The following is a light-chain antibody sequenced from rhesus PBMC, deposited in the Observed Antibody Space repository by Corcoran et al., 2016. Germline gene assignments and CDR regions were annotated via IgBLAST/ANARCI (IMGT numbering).Light chain of an antibody. CDR1: QSLVHSNGNTY. J-gene: IGKJ2*01. CDR2: RVS. V-gene: IGKV2-62*02. CDR3: GQGTKVPYS. Sequence: DVVMTQSPLSLPIIPGQPASISCRSSQSLVHSNGNTYLSWYHQKPGQPPRLLIYRVSNRYSGVPDRFSGSGTGTDLTVKISRVEAEDVGVYYCGQGTKVPYSFGQGTKVEIK.